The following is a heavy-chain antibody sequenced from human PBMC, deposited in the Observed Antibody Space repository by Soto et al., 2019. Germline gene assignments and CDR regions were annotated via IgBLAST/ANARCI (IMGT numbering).Heavy chain of an antibody. V-gene: IGHV4-61*01. J-gene: IGHJ4*02. D-gene: IGHD3-10*01. CDR3: ARLGLSAGVNLDY. Sequence: SETLSLTCTVSGGSVSSGSYYWSWIRQPPGKGLEWIGYIYYSGSTNYNPSLKSRVTISVDTSKNQFSLKLSSVTAADTAVYYCARLGLSAGVNLDYWGQGTLVTVSS. CDR2: IYYSGST. CDR1: GGSVSSGSYY.